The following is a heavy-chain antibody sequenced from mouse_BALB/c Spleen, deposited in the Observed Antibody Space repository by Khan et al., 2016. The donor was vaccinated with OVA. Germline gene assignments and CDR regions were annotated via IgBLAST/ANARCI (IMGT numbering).Heavy chain of an antibody. CDR1: GYSITSGYA. V-gene: IGHV3-2*02. D-gene: IGHD1-1*01. Sequence: EVQLQESGPSLVKPSQSLSLTCTVTGYSITSGYAWNWIRQFPGNKLEWMGYISYSGVTSYTPSLKSRISITRDTSKNQFFLQLNSVTTEDTATYDCARGNYYGYYFDYWGQGTTLTVSS. J-gene: IGHJ2*01. CDR3: ARGNYYGYYFDY. CDR2: ISYSGVT.